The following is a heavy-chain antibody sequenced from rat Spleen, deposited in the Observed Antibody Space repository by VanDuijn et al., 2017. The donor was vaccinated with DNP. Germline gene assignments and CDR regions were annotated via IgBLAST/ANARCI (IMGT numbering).Heavy chain of an antibody. CDR3: ARQPMGMDY. Sequence: EVQLQESGPGLVKPSQSLSLTCSVTGYSITSDYWGWIRKFPGNKMEWIGHISYSGATSYNPSLKSRISITRDTSKNQFFLQWTSVTTEDTATYYCARQPMGMDYWGQGVMVTVSS. V-gene: IGHV3-1*01. CDR2: ISYSGAT. J-gene: IGHJ2*01. D-gene: IGHD1-7*01. CDR1: GYSITSDY.